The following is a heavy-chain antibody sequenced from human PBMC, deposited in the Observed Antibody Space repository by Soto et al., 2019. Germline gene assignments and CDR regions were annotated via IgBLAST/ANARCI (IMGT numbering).Heavy chain of an antibody. D-gene: IGHD3-9*01. CDR1: CGSIRGYY. J-gene: IGHJ5*02. CDR3: ARGKKVLRYFDWFNWFDP. CDR2: INHSGST. Sequence: SQTMSLTCAVYCGSIRGYYWSRILQPPGKGLEWIGEINHSGSTNYNPSLKSRVTISVDTSKNQFSLKLSSVTAADTAVYYCARGKKVLRYFDWFNWFDPWGQGTLVTVSS. V-gene: IGHV4-34*01.